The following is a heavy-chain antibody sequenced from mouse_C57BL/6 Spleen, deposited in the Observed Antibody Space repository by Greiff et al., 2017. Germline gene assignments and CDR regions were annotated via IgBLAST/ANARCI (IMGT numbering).Heavy chain of an antibody. V-gene: IGHV5-17*01. D-gene: IGHD1-1*01. CDR1: GFTFSDYG. CDR2: ISSGSSTI. CDR3: ARRTTVVATDYAMDY. J-gene: IGHJ4*01. Sequence: EVQRVESGGGLVKPGGSLKLSCAASGFTFSDYGMHWVRQAPEKGLEWVAYISSGSSTIYYADTVKGRFTISRDNAKNTLFLQMTRLRSEDTAMYYCARRTTVVATDYAMDYWGQGTSVTVSS.